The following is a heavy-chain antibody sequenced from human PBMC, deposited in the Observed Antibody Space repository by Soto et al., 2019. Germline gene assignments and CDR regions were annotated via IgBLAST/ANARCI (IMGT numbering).Heavy chain of an antibody. D-gene: IGHD6-19*01. CDR3: AKDCGRIAVAGWTD. V-gene: IGHV3-23*01. Sequence: EVQLLESGGGLVQPGGSLRLSCTASGFTFSSYAMSWDRQAPGKGLEWLATFAVPYTGAQTFYADSVVGRLTISRDDSKNTLYLQLNSLRVEDTAVYYCAKDCGRIAVAGWTDWGPGTLVTVSS. CDR2: VPYTGAQT. CDR1: GFTFSSYA. J-gene: IGHJ4*02.